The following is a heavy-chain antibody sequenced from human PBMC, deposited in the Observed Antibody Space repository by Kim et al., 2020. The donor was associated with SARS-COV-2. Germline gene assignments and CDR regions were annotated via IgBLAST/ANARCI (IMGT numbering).Heavy chain of an antibody. J-gene: IGHJ3*02. CDR3: ARDSLQAFDI. CDR1: GFTFSDNY. CDR2: ISSSGTTI. Sequence: GGSLRLSCAASGFTFSDNYMSWIRQAPGKGLEWVSYISSSGTTIKHTDSVKGRFTISRDNAKNSLYLQMNSLRAEDTAVYYCARDSLQAFDIWGQGTMVTVSS. V-gene: IGHV3-11*04.